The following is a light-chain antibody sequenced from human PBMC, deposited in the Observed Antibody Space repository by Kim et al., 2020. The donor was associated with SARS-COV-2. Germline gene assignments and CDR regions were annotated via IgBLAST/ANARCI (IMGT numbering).Light chain of an antibody. CDR3: QQYNMWPPYI. V-gene: IGKV3-15*01. Sequence: VSPGERDTHHRMPSQCVRSNLAWYQQKPGQAPRLLLDRTSTRAAGSPARFSGSESGTEFTLTISSLQAEDFAIYYCQQYNMWPPYIFGQGTKLEI. CDR2: RTS. CDR1: QCVRSN. J-gene: IGKJ2*01.